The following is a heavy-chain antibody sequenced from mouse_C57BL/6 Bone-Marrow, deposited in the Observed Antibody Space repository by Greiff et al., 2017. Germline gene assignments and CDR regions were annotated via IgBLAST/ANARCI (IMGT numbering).Heavy chain of an antibody. CDR1: GYTFTSYG. V-gene: IGHV1-81*01. D-gene: IGHD1-1*01. J-gene: IGHJ3*01. CDR3: ARSEGTYYYGSICVAY. CDR2: IYPRSGNT. Sequence: VQLQQSGAELARPGASVKLSCKASGYTFTSYGISWVKQRPGQGLEWIGEIYPRSGNTYYNEKFKGKATLTADKSSSTAYMELRSLTSEDSAVYFSARSEGTYYYGSICVAYWGQGTLVTVSA.